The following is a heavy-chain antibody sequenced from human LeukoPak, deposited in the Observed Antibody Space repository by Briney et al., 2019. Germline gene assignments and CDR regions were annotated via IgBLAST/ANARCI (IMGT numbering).Heavy chain of an antibody. CDR3: ARPQTMDCSCGSCYTWFDP. V-gene: IGHV5-51*01. CDR1: GYSFTSYW. D-gene: IGHD2-15*01. J-gene: IGHJ5*02. Sequence: GESLKISCKGSGYSFTSYWIGWVRQMPGKGLEWMGIIYPGDSDTRYSPSFQGQVTISADKSISTAYLQWSSLKASDTAMYYCARPQTMDCSCGSCYTWFDPWGQGTLVTVSS. CDR2: IYPGDSDT.